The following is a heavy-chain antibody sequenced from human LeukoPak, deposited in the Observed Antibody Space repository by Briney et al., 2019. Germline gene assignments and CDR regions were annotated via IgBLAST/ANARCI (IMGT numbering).Heavy chain of an antibody. CDR2: INHSGST. Sequence: SETLSLTCAVYGGSFSGYYWSWIRQPPGKGLEWIGEINHSGSTNYNPSLKSRVTMSVDTSRKQFSLRLTSVTAADTAVYYCTRAPRKAWFDPWGQGTLVTVSS. CDR1: GGSFSGYY. D-gene: IGHD1-14*01. CDR3: TRAPRKAWFDP. J-gene: IGHJ5*02. V-gene: IGHV4-34*01.